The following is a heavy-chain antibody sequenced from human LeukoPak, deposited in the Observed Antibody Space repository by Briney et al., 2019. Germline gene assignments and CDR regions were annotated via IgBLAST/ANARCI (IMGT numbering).Heavy chain of an antibody. Sequence: ASVKVSCKASGYTFIGYYMHWVRQAPGQGLEWMGWINPNSGGTNYAQKFQGRVTMTRDTSISTAYMELSRLRSDDTAVYYCAREEEVMTFFDYWGQGTLVTVSS. CDR1: GYTFIGYY. D-gene: IGHD3-22*01. CDR3: AREEEVMTFFDY. CDR2: INPNSGGT. V-gene: IGHV1-2*02. J-gene: IGHJ4*02.